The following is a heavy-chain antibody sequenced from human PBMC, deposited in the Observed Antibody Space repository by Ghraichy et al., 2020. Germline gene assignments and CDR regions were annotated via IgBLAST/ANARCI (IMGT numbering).Heavy chain of an antibody. Sequence: GGSLRLSCAASGFTFSSYAMSWVRQAPGKGLEWVSAISGSGGSTYSADSVKGRFTISRDNSKNTLYLQMNSLRAEDTAVYYCAKIEDIVVVVAATPADYWGQGTLVTVSS. V-gene: IGHV3-23*01. CDR1: GFTFSSYA. CDR2: ISGSGGST. CDR3: AKIEDIVVVVAATPADY. J-gene: IGHJ4*02. D-gene: IGHD2-15*01.